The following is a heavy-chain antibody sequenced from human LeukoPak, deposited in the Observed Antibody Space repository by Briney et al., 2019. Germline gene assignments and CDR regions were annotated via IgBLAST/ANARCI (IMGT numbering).Heavy chain of an antibody. CDR1: GFTFSRHW. CDR2: IKEDGSEE. Sequence: GGSLRLSCAASGFTFSRHWMSWVRQAPGKGLEWVANIKEDGSEEDYVDSVKGRFTISRDNAKNSLYLQMNSLRAEDTAVYYCARGPSYCGGDCYYYFDYWGQGTLVTVSS. D-gene: IGHD2-21*01. J-gene: IGHJ4*02. CDR3: ARGPSYCGGDCYYYFDY. V-gene: IGHV3-7*01.